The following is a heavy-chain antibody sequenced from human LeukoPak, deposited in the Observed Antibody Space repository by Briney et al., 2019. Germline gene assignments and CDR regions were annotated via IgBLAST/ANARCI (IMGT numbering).Heavy chain of an antibody. CDR2: INPSGGST. Sequence: ASVKVSCKASGYTFTSYYMHCMRQAPGQGLEWMGIINPSGGSTRYAQKFQGRVTRTRDMSTSTVYMELSSLRSEDTAVYYCAKVGSRAEYFQHWGQGTLVTVSS. V-gene: IGHV1-46*01. J-gene: IGHJ1*01. CDR3: AKVGSRAEYFQH. CDR1: GYTFTSYY.